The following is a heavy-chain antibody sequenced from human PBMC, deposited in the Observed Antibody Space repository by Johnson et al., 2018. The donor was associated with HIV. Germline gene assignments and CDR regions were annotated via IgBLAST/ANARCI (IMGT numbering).Heavy chain of an antibody. V-gene: IGHV3-66*01. J-gene: IGHJ3*02. CDR1: GFTVSSNY. D-gene: IGHD3-16*01. CDR3: ARAYSYGAFDI. Sequence: VQLVESGGGLVQPGGSLRLSCAASGFTVSSNYMNWVRQAPGKGLEWVSVIYSGGSTHYADSVKGRFTISRDNSKNTLYLQMNSLRAEDTAIYYCARAYSYGAFDIWGQGTMVTVSS. CDR2: IYSGGST.